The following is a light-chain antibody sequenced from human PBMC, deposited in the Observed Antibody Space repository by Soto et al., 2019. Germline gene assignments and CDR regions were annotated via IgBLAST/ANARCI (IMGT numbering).Light chain of an antibody. CDR1: QSVSSSY. V-gene: IGKV3-20*01. CDR2: AAS. J-gene: IGKJ2*01. CDR3: QQYDNSLYT. Sequence: EIVLTQSPGTLSLSPGERATLSCRASQSVSSSYLDWYQQKPGQAPRLLIYAASTRATGIPDRFSGSGSGTDFTLTISSLEPEDFAVYYCQQYDNSLYTFGQGTKLEI.